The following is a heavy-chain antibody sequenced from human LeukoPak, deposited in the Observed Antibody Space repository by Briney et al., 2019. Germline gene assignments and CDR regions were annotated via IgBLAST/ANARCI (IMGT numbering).Heavy chain of an antibody. V-gene: IGHV1-46*01. J-gene: IGHJ4*02. Sequence: ASVKVSCKASGYTFTSYYMHWVRQAPGQGLEWMGIINPSGGSTSYAQKFQGRVTMTRDTSTSTVYMELSSLRSEDTAVYYCARDRKKQWLVAGRGGYWGQGTLVTVSS. D-gene: IGHD6-19*01. CDR2: INPSGGST. CDR1: GYTFTSYY. CDR3: ARDRKKQWLVAGRGGY.